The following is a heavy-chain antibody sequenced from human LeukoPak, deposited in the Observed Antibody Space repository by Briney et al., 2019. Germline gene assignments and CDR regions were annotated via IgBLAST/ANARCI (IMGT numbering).Heavy chain of an antibody. J-gene: IGHJ4*02. CDR2: ISSRSSYI. Sequence: GGSLRLSCAASGFTFSSYSMNWVRQAPGKGLEWVSSISSRSSYIDYADSLKGRFTISRDNAKNSLYLQMNSLRAEHTAVYYCARGSHFDYWGQGTLVTVSS. V-gene: IGHV3-21*01. CDR1: GFTFSSYS. CDR3: ARGSHFDY.